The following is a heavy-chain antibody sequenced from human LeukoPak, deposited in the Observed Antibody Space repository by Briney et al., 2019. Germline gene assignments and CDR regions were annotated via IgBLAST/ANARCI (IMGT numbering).Heavy chain of an antibody. V-gene: IGHV3-64D*09. CDR3: LKVPNYSRGY. CDR2: ISSNGGST. J-gene: IGHJ4*02. CDR1: GFTFSIYA. Sequence: PGGSLRLSCSASGFTFSIYAMHWVRQAPGKGLESVSTISSNGGSTYYADSVRGRFTISRDNSMNTLYLQMSSLTAEDTAVYYCLKVPNYSRGYWGKGTLVSVSS. D-gene: IGHD6-25*01.